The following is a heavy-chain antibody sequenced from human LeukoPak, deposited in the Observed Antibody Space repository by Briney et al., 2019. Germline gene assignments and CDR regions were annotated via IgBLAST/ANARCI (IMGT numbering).Heavy chain of an antibody. CDR1: GFTFSNAW. D-gene: IGHD3-16*02. CDR2: IKSKTDGGTT. V-gene: IGHV3-15*01. Sequence: GGSLRLSRAASGFTFSNAWMSWVRQAPGKGLEWVGRIKSKTDGGTTDYAAPVKGRFTISRDDSKNTLYLQMNSLKTEDTAVYYCTTDVPYDYVWGSYRYMDYWGQGTLVTVSS. CDR3: TTDVPYDYVWGSYRYMDY. J-gene: IGHJ4*02.